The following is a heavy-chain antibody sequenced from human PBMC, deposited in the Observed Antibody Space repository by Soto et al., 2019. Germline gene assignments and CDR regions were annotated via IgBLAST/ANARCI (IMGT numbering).Heavy chain of an antibody. CDR2: IRAIARHT. J-gene: IGHJ6*02. Sequence: GGAVRLSCAASQFTFSSYPMNWVRQAPGKGLEWVSVIRAIARHTYYEDSVQGRMTISRDNSKNTLYLQMNSLRAEDTAVYYCGKEGWRDDNNMRYYGMDVWGQGTTVTVS. V-gene: IGHV3-23*01. CDR1: QFTFSSYP. D-gene: IGHD1-1*01. CDR3: GKEGWRDDNNMRYYGMDV.